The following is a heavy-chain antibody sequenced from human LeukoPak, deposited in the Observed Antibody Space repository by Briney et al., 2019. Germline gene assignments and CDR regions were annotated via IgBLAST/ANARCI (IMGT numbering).Heavy chain of an antibody. CDR1: GFILSRYS. CDR3: AKSPVQLERGGVVWYYYYYMDV. CDR2: ISDSGGST. V-gene: IGHV3-23*01. D-gene: IGHD1-1*01. Sequence: GGSLRLSCVASGFILSRYSMTWVRQAPGKGLEGVSAISDSGGSTYYADSVKDPFTISRDNSKNTLYLQMTSLRAEDTAVYYCAKSPVQLERGGVVWYYYYYMDVWGKGTTVTVSS. J-gene: IGHJ6*03.